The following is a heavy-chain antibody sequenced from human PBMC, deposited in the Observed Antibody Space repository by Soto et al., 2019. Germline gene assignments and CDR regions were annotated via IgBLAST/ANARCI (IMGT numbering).Heavy chain of an antibody. Sequence: SETLSLTCTVSGGSISSGGYYCSWIRQPPGKGLEWIGYIYYSGSTFYNPSLKSRLTISVDTSKNQFSLKLSSVTAADTAVYYCARERPDGARLDPWGQGTLVTVSS. CDR3: ARERPDGARLDP. CDR1: GGSISSGGYY. CDR2: IYYSGST. V-gene: IGHV4-30-4*08. D-gene: IGHD6-6*01. J-gene: IGHJ5*02.